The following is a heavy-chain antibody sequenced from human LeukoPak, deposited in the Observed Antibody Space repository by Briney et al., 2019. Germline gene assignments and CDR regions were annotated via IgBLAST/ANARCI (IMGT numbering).Heavy chain of an antibody. CDR3: ARDPGGYYYMDV. CDR2: IYYSGST. D-gene: IGHD3-16*01. J-gene: IGHJ6*03. CDR1: GGSISSYY. Sequence: SETLSLTCIVSGGSISSYYWSWIRQPPGKGLEWIGYIYYSGSTNYNPSLKSRVTISVDTSKNQFSLKLSSATAADTAVYYCARDPGGYYYMDVWGKGTTVTVSS. V-gene: IGHV4-59*01.